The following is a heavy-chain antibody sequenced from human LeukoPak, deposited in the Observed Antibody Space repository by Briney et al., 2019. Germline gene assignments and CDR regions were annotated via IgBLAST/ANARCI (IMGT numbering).Heavy chain of an antibody. CDR2: ISGSGGST. J-gene: IGHJ4*02. D-gene: IGHD2-15*01. V-gene: IGHV3-23*01. CDR3: ARVVVAATQHFDY. Sequence: GGSLRLSCAASGFTFSSYAMSWVRQAPGKGLEWVSAISGSGGSTYYADSVKGRFTISRDNSKNTLYLQMNSLGAEDTAVYYCARVVVAATQHFDYWGQGTLVTVSS. CDR1: GFTFSSYA.